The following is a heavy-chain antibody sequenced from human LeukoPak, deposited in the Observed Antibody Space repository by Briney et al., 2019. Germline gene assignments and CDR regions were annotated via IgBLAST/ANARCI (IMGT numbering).Heavy chain of an antibody. CDR1: GFTFSHYW. Sequence: GGAPRLSCAASGFTFSHYWMQWVCQAPGKGLVWVSRINSNGSSTTYEYSLKGRFTISRDNAKNTLYLQMNSLRAEDTAEYYCSRVWGSDGFDTWGQGKMAIVS. CDR2: INSNGSST. V-gene: IGHV3-74*01. J-gene: IGHJ3*02. CDR3: SRVWGSDGFDT. D-gene: IGHD3-16*01.